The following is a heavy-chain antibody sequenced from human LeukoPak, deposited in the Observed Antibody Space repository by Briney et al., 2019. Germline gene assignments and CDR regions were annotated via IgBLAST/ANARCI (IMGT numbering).Heavy chain of an antibody. J-gene: IGHJ4*02. CDR1: GFTFSSHS. D-gene: IGHD2-2*01. CDR3: ARGSSNFYFDY. V-gene: IGHV3-48*01. Sequence: PGGSLRFSCAASGFTFSSHSMKRVRKGPGKGLEWVSYISSSSSTIYYADSVKGRFTISRDNSKNSLYLQMNSLRAEDTAVYYCARGSSNFYFDYWGQGTLVTVSS. CDR2: ISSSSSTI.